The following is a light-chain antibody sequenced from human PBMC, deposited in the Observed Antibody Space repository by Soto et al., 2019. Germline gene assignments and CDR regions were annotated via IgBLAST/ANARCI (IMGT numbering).Light chain of an antibody. Sequence: QSVLTQPPSVSGAPGQRVTISCTGSSSNIGAGYDVHWYQQLPGTAPKLLIYGNSNRPSGVPDRFSGSKSGTSASLAITGLQDEDEADYYCQSYDSSLSGLVFGTGTKLTVL. CDR3: QSYDSSLSGLV. CDR1: SSNIGAGYD. V-gene: IGLV1-40*01. CDR2: GNS. J-gene: IGLJ1*01.